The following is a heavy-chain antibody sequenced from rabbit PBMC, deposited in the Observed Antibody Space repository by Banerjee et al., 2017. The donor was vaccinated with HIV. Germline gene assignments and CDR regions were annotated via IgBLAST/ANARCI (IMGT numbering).Heavy chain of an antibody. Sequence: EESGGGLVKPGASLTLTCTASGFSFSSNYYMCWVRQAPGKGLEWIACIDAGSSGSTYYASWAKGRFTISKTSSTTLYLQLNSLTAADTATYFCVRAGDAGDGYAKWGYFNLWGPGTLVTVS. V-gene: IGHV1S40*01. D-gene: IGHD6-1*01. CDR1: GFSFSSNYY. CDR2: IDAGSSGST. J-gene: IGHJ4*01. CDR3: VRAGDAGDGYAKWGYFNL.